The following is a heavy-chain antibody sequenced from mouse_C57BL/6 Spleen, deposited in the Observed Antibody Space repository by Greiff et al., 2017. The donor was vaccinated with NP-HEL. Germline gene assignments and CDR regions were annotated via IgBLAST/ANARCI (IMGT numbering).Heavy chain of an antibody. J-gene: IGHJ4*01. CDR1: GYTFTSYW. CDR2: IDPSDSET. D-gene: IGHD2-1*01. CDR3: ARYGTPYAMDY. Sequence: QVQLQQPGAELVRPGSSVKLSCKASGYTFTSYWMHWVKQRPIQGLEWIGNIDPSDSETHYNQKFKDKATLTVDKSSSTAYMQLSSLTSEDSAVYYCARYGTPYAMDYWGQGTSVTGSS. V-gene: IGHV1-52*01.